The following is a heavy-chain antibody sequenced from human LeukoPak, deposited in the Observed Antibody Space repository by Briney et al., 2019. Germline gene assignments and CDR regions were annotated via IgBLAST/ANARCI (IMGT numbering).Heavy chain of an antibody. Sequence: PSETLSLTCAVSGYSISSGYYWGWIRQPPGKGLEWIGYIYYSGSTNYNPSLKSRVTISVDKSKNQFSLKLSSVTAADTAVYYCARGIPYYYDSSGYSHYYYYYYMDVWGKGTTVTVSS. D-gene: IGHD3-22*01. CDR2: IYYSGST. CDR3: ARGIPYYYDSSGYSHYYYYYYMDV. CDR1: GYSISSGYY. V-gene: IGHV4-38-2*01. J-gene: IGHJ6*03.